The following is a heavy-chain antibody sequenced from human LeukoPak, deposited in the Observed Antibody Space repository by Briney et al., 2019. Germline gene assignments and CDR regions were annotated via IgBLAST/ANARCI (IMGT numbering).Heavy chain of an antibody. CDR1: GGSFSGYY. J-gene: IGHJ2*01. CDR2: INHSGST. D-gene: IGHD2-21*01. Sequence: SETLSLTCAVYGGSFSGYYWSWIRQPPGKGLEWIGEINHSGSTNYNPSLKSRVTISVDTSKNQFSLKLSSVTAADTAVYYCARPSVVVGVPSLDWYFDLWGRGTLVTVSS. V-gene: IGHV4-34*01. CDR3: ARPSVVVGVPSLDWYFDL.